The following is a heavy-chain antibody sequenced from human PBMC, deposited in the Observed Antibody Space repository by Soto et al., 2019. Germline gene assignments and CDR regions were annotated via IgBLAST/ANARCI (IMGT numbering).Heavy chain of an antibody. CDR2: IYHTGIT. D-gene: IGHD2-8*01. V-gene: IGHV4-4*02. CDR3: ERYTGYSTISSLDT. J-gene: IGHJ5*02. Sequence: SETLSLTCAVSGDSISSVNWWSWVRQSPGQGLEWIGDIYHTGITNYNPSLQSRVTISVDKFKNEFSLNLTSVTAADTAVYYCERYTGYSTISSLDTWGQGTLVTVSS. CDR1: GDSISSVNW.